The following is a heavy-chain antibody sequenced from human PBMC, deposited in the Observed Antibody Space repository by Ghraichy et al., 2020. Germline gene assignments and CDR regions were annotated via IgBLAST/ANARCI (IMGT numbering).Heavy chain of an antibody. Sequence: GGSLRLSCAASGFTFSSYWMHWVRQAPGKGLVWVSRINIDGSSTNYADSVKGRCTISRDNAKNTLYLQMNSLRAEDTAVYYCAREVPTIGRSLDYWGQGTLVTVSS. CDR3: AREVPTIGRSLDY. CDR1: GFTFSSYW. V-gene: IGHV3-74*01. D-gene: IGHD5-12*01. J-gene: IGHJ4*02. CDR2: INIDGSST.